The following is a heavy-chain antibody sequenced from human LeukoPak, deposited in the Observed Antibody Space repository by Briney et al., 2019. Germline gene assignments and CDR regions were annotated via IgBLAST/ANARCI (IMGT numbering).Heavy chain of an antibody. CDR1: GYTFTGYY. J-gene: IGHJ4*02. V-gene: IGHV1-46*01. CDR2: INPSGGST. CDR3: ARELGPHDSSGYHFDY. D-gene: IGHD3-22*01. Sequence: ASVKVSCKASGYTFTGYYMHWVRQAPGQGLEWMGIINPSGGSTSYAQKFQGRVTMTRDMSTSTVYMELSSLRSEDTAVYYCARELGPHDSSGYHFDYWGQGTLVAVSS.